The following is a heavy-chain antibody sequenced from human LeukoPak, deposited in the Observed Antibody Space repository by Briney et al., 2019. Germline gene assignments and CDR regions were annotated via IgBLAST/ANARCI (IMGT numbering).Heavy chain of an antibody. CDR2: ISGSGGST. Sequence: GGSLRLSCAASGFTFSSYGMSWVRQAPGKGLEWVSAISGSGGSTYYADSVKGRFTISRDSSKNTLYLQMNSLRAEDTAVYYCARNSAMVRGVTSSLGVWGKGTTVTISS. CDR1: GFTFSSYG. J-gene: IGHJ6*04. V-gene: IGHV3-23*01. D-gene: IGHD3-10*01. CDR3: ARNSAMVRGVTSSLGV.